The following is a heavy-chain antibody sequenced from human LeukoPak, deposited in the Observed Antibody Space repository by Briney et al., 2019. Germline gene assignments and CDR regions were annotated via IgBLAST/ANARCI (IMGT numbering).Heavy chain of an antibody. V-gene: IGHV4-34*01. CDR3: ARYGSGSYYRVYYYYMDV. Sequence: PSETLSLTCAVYGGSFSGYYWSWTRQPPGKGLEWIGEINHSGSTNYNPSLKSRVTISVDTSKNQFSLKLSSVTAADTAVYYCARYGSGSYYRVYYYYMDVWGKGTTVTVSS. CDR2: INHSGST. D-gene: IGHD3-10*01. J-gene: IGHJ6*03. CDR1: GGSFSGYY.